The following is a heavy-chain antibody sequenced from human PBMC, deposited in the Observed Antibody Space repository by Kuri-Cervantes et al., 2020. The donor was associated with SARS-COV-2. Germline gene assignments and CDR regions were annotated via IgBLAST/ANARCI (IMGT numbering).Heavy chain of an antibody. J-gene: IGHJ4*02. V-gene: IGHV1-2*02. CDR1: GYTFTSYG. CDR3: ARDRFVYSSGYLLDY. CDR2: ISAYSGGT. Sequence: ASVKVSCKASGYTFTSYGISWVRQAPGQGLEWMGWISAYSGGTNYAQKFQGRVTMTRDTSISTAYMELSRLRSDDTAVYYCARDRFVYSSGYLLDYWGQGTLVTDSS. D-gene: IGHD6-19*01.